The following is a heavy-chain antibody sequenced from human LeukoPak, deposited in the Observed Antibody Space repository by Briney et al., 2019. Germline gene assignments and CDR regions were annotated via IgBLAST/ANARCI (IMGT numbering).Heavy chain of an antibody. J-gene: IGHJ4*02. CDR2: IYSGGST. D-gene: IGHD5-12*01. Sequence: PGGSLRLSCAASGFTVSSNYMSWVRGAPGKGLEGGSVIYSGGSTYYADSVKGRFTISRDNSKNTLYLQMDSLRGEDPAVYYCAKQGGTSGSTDYFDYWGQGTLVTVSS. CDR3: AKQGGTSGSTDYFDY. CDR1: GFTVSSNY. V-gene: IGHV3-66*04.